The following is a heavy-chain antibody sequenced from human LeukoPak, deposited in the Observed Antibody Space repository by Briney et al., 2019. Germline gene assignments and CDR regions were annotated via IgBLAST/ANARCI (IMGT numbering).Heavy chain of an antibody. CDR1: GGSISSSSYY. Sequence: SETLSLTCTVSGGSISSSSYYWGWIRQPPGKGLEWIGSIYYSGSTYYNPSLKSRVTISVDTSKNQFSLKLSSVTAAGTAVYYCARHMVYDYVWGSYRPFDYWGRGTLVTVSS. CDR2: IYYSGST. V-gene: IGHV4-39*01. D-gene: IGHD3-16*02. CDR3: ARHMVYDYVWGSYRPFDY. J-gene: IGHJ4*02.